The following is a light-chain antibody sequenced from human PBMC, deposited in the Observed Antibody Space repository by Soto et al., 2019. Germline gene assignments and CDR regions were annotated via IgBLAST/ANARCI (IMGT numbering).Light chain of an antibody. CDR1: QGISSF. CDR3: QQRSYPIT. V-gene: IGKV1-9*01. CDR2: VAS. J-gene: IGKJ5*01. Sequence: GDSVTITCRATQGISSFLAWYQQKPGKAPKLLIYVASSLQSGAPSRFSGSGSESDFTLTISSLEPEDFAVYYCQQRSYPITFGQGTRLEIK.